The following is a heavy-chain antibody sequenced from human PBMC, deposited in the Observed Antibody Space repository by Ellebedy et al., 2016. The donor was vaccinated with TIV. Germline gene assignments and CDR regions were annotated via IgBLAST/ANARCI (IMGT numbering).Heavy chain of an antibody. J-gene: IGHJ2*01. Sequence: GESLKISCAASGFSLNVNYMSWVRQAPGKGLEWVSIIYSGVSGGSTYYADSVKGRFTISRDNAKNSLYLQMNSLRAEDTAVYYCASILGKDWYFDLWGRGTLVTVSS. CDR2: IYSGVSGGST. CDR1: GFSLNVNY. D-gene: IGHD3-3*02. CDR3: ASILGKDWYFDL. V-gene: IGHV3-66*01.